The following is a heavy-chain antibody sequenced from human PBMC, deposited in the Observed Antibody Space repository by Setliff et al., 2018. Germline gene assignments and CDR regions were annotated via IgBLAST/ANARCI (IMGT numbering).Heavy chain of an antibody. V-gene: IGHV4-61*02. CDR2: IYTDGST. D-gene: IGHD3-3*01. CDR3: ARLSGFLYIDV. CDR1: GDSISRAKYY. J-gene: IGHJ6*03. Sequence: PSETLSLTCTVSGDSISRAKYYWSWIRQSAGKGLECIGRIYTDGSTKYNPSLNSRVTLLIDTAKNQISLRLSSATAADTAVYFCARLSGFLYIDVWGKGTTVTVSS.